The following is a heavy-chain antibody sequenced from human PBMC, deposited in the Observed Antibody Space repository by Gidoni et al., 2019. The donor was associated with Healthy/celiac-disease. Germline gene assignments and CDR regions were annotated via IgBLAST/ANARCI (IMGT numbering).Heavy chain of an antibody. CDR2: INPNSGGT. J-gene: IGHJ6*02. Sequence: HVQLVQSGPEVKKPGASVKVSCKASGYTFTGYYMHWVRQAPGQGLEWMGWINPNSGGTNYAQKFQGWVTMTRDTSISTAYMELSRLRSDDTAVYYCARYCGGDCYSFYGMDVWGQGTTVTVSS. V-gene: IGHV1-2*04. CDR3: ARYCGGDCYSFYGMDV. CDR1: GYTFTGYY. D-gene: IGHD2-21*02.